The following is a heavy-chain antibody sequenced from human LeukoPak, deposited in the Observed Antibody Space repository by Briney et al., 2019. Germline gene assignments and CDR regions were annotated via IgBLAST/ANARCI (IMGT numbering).Heavy chain of an antibody. J-gene: IGHJ4*02. Sequence: SETLSLTCTVSGGSISSYYWSWIRQPPGKGLEWIGSIYHSGSTYYNPSLKSRVTISVDTSKNQFSLKLSSVTAADTAVYYCAGGIGATIKGAYYFDYWGQGTLVTVSS. CDR1: GGSISSYY. V-gene: IGHV4-59*04. CDR2: IYHSGST. CDR3: AGGIGATIKGAYYFDY. D-gene: IGHD5-12*01.